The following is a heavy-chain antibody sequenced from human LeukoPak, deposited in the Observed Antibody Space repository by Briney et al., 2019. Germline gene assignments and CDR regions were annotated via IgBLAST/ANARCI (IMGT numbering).Heavy chain of an antibody. CDR3: AREAVHCSGRSCLKAY. Sequence: GGSVTLPCAASGFTYCTFWVSGLRQARGKGVEGGANKKKDGREKYYMDCVKGRFTISRDNAENSPYLQMNSLRAEDTAVYYCAREAVHCSGRSCLKAYWGQETQVTVPS. V-gene: IGHV3-7*03. D-gene: IGHD2-15*01. CDR2: KKKDGREK. CDR1: GFTYCTFW. J-gene: IGHJ4*02.